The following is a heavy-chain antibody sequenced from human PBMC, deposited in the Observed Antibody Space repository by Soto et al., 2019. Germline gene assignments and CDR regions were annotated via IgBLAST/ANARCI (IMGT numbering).Heavy chain of an antibody. CDR2: IYPGDSDT. D-gene: IGHD2-2*01. V-gene: IGHV5-51*01. CDR1: GYSFTSYW. CDR3: ARLRVVVPAAAYYYYMDV. Sequence: GESLKISCKGSGYSFTSYWIGWVRQMPGKGLEWMGIIYPGDSDTRYSPSFQGQVTISADKSISTAYLQWSSLKASDTAMYYCARLRVVVPAAAYYYYMDVWGKGTTVTVSS. J-gene: IGHJ6*03.